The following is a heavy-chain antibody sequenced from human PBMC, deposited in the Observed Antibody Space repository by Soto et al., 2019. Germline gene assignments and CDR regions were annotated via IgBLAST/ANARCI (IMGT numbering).Heavy chain of an antibody. D-gene: IGHD2-15*01. V-gene: IGHV3-49*04. CDR1: GFVLGDSA. CDR2: VRSETYGGST. CDR3: TRGRGTSGCYADD. J-gene: IGHJ4*02. Sequence: GSLRVSCSASGFVLGDSAVTWVRQAPGKGLEWVGVVRSETYGGSTEYAASVKGRFRISRDDSESIAYLQMTNLKTEDTAVYYCTRGRGTSGCYADDWGKGIRVTVSS.